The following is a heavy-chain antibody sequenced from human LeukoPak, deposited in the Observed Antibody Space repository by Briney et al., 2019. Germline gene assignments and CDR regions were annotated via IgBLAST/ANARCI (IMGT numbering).Heavy chain of an antibody. V-gene: IGHV3-21*01. CDR1: GFTFSRYS. D-gene: IGHD3-10*01. Sequence: GGSLRLSCVTSGFTFSRYSMRWVRQAPGKGLEWVSSIYFTGNYISYADSVKGRFTISRDNARNSLYLQMNSLRAEDTAVYYCAREFNTVGNFDYWGQGTLVTVSS. J-gene: IGHJ4*02. CDR2: IYFTGNYI. CDR3: AREFNTVGNFDY.